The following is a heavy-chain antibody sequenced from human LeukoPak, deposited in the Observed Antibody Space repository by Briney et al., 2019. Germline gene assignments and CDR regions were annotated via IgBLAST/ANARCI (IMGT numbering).Heavy chain of an antibody. CDR3: ARGWVWLRAQQLFFDY. Sequence: SETLSLTCTVSGFSISSGYYWGWIRQPPGQGLEWIGSIYHSGSTYYNPSLKSRVTISVDTSKNQFSLKLSSVTAADTAVYYCARGWVWLRAQQLFFDYWGQGTLVTVSS. CDR1: GFSISSGYY. V-gene: IGHV4-38-2*02. D-gene: IGHD6-13*01. J-gene: IGHJ4*02. CDR2: IYHSGST.